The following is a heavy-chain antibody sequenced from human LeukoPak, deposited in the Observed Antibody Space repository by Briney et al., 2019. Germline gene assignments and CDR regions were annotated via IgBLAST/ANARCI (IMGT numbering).Heavy chain of an antibody. CDR1: GYMFTIYY. J-gene: IGHJ5*02. D-gene: IGHD5-12*01. CDR2: INPSGGST. V-gene: IGHV1-46*01. CDR3: AKGRGGYDPGADWFDP. Sequence: ASVKVSCKASGYMFTIYYMYWVRQAPGQGLEWMGIINPSGGSTTYAQNFQGRVTMTRDMSMSTVYMELSSLRSEDTAVYYCAKGRGGYDPGADWFDPWGQGTLVTVSS.